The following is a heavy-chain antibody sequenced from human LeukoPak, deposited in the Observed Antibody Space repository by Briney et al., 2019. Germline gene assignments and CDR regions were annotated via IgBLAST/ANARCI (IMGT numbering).Heavy chain of an antibody. V-gene: IGHV4-61*02. J-gene: IGHJ4*02. CDR3: ARTYYYDSSGYYGPEHFDY. D-gene: IGHD3-22*01. Sequence: SQTLSLTCAVSGGSIRSGNSYWSWIRQPAGKGLEWIGSIYTSGSTKYNPSLKSRVTISIDTAKNQFSLELSSVTAADTAVYYCARTYYYDSSGYYGPEHFDYWGQGTLVTVSS. CDR1: GGSIRSGNSY. CDR2: IYTSGST.